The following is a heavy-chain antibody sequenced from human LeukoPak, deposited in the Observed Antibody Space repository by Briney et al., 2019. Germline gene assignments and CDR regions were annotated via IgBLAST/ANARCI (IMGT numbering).Heavy chain of an antibody. Sequence: SETLSPTCTVSGGSITNFYWSWIRQPPGKGLEWIDYIYYTGSTNYNPSLKSRVTISVDTSKSQFSLKLSSVTAADTAVYYCARERIQLWFSGAFDIWGQGTMVTVSS. CDR3: ARERIQLWFSGAFDI. V-gene: IGHV4-59*08. CDR2: IYYTGST. J-gene: IGHJ3*02. D-gene: IGHD5-18*01. CDR1: GGSITNFY.